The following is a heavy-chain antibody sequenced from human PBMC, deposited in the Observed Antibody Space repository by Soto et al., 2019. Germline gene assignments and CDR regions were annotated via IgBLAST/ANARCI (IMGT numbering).Heavy chain of an antibody. Sequence: SETLSLTCTVSGGSISSSSYYWGWIRQPPGKGLEWIGSIYYSGSTYYNPSLKSRVTISVDTPKNQFSLKLSSVTAADTAVYYCARPSIAARPGWFDPWGQGTLVTVSS. CDR2: IYYSGST. D-gene: IGHD6-6*01. J-gene: IGHJ5*02. V-gene: IGHV4-39*01. CDR3: ARPSIAARPGWFDP. CDR1: GGSISSSSYY.